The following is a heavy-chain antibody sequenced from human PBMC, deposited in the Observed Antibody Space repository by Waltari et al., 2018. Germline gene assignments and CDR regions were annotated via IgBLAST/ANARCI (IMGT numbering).Heavy chain of an antibody. D-gene: IGHD5-18*01. Sequence: GVVQPGRSLRLSCAASGFTFSSYGMHWVRQAPGKGLEWVAVIWYDGSNKYYADSVKGRFTISRDNSKNTLYLQMNSLRAEDTAVYYCARYPRRGYSYLEVDYWGQGTLVTVSS. J-gene: IGHJ4*02. CDR3: ARYPRRGYSYLEVDY. CDR2: IWYDGSNK. V-gene: IGHV3-33*01. CDR1: GFTFSSYG.